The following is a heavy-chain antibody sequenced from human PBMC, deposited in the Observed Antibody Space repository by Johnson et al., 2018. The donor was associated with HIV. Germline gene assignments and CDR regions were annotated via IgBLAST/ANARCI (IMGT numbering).Heavy chain of an antibody. V-gene: IGHV3-15*01. Sequence: VQLVESGGGLVKPGGSLRLSCAASGFTFSNAWMSWVRQAPGKGLEWVGRIKSKTDGGTTDYAAPVKGRFTISRDDSKNTLYLQMNSLKTEDTAVYYCTTLGYGRGGSCYSGRGFDIWGQGTMVTVSS. CDR3: TTLGYGRGGSCYSGRGFDI. J-gene: IGHJ3*02. CDR2: IKSKTDGGTT. D-gene: IGHD2-15*01. CDR1: GFTFSNAW.